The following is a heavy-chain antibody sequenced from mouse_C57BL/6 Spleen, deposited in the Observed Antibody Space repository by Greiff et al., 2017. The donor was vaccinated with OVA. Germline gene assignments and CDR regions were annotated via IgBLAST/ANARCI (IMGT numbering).Heavy chain of an antibody. CDR3: AVHDGLYARDY. J-gene: IGHJ4*01. Sequence: QVQLQQPGAELVRPGSSVKLSCKASGYTFTSYWMHWVKQRPIQGLEWIGNIDPSDSETHYNQKFKDKATLTVDKSSSTAYMQLSSLTSEDSAVYYCAVHDGLYARDYWGQGTSVTVSS. D-gene: IGHD2-3*01. V-gene: IGHV1-52*01. CDR1: GYTFTSYW. CDR2: IDPSDSET.